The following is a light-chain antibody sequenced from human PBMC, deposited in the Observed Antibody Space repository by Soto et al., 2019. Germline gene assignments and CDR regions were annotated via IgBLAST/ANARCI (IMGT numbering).Light chain of an antibody. CDR2: DAS. J-gene: IGKJ4*01. CDR1: QSVSTY. Sequence: EIVLTQSPATLSLSPGERATLSCRASQSVSTYLAWYQQKLGQAPRLLIYDASKRATGIPARFSGSGSGTDFPLTISSLEPEDCAVYSCQRCSNWPPPFGGGTNVEIK. V-gene: IGKV3-11*01. CDR3: QRCSNWPPP.